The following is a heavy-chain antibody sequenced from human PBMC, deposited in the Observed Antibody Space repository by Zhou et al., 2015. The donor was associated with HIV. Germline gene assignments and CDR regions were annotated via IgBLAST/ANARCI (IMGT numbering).Heavy chain of an antibody. CDR2: IIPIFGTA. CDR3: ARDGNLASRIVVVPAANYSS. D-gene: IGHD2-2*01. CDR1: GGTFSSYA. Sequence: QVQLVQSGAEVKKPGSSVKVSCKASGGTFSSYAISWVRQAPGQGLEWMGGIIPIFGTANYAQKFQGRVTITADESTSTAYMELSSLRSEDTAVYYCARDGNLASRIVVVPAANYSSWGQGTMVTVSS. V-gene: IGHV1-69*01. J-gene: IGHJ3*01.